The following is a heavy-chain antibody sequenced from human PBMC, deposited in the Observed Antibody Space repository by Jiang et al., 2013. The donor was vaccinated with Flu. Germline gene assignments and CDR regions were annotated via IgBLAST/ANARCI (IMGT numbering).Heavy chain of an antibody. V-gene: IGHV1-69*06. D-gene: IGHD6-25*01. CDR1: GGTFSAYD. J-gene: IGHJ5*02. CDR3: ARAAAAAHWFDP. Sequence: GAEVKKPGSSVKVSCKASGGTFSAYDISWVRQAPGQGLERMGAISPLFNTPKYAQDFQGRVTITADRYTNTAYMEVTSLKSEDTAVYYCARAAAAAHWFDPWGQGTLVSVSS. CDR2: ISPLFNTP.